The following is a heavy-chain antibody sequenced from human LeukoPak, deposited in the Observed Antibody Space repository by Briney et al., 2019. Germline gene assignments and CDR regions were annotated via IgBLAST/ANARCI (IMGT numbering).Heavy chain of an antibody. CDR1: GYSFTTYW. CDR3: ARHEGGDIVVVSGFEY. Sequence: GESLKISCKGSGYSFTTYWIGWVRQMPGKGLEWMGLIYPGDSDTRYSPSFQGQVTISADKSISTAYLQWNSLKASDTAMYYCARHEGGDIVVVSGFEYWGQGTLVTVSS. CDR2: IYPGDSDT. D-gene: IGHD2-2*01. J-gene: IGHJ4*02. V-gene: IGHV5-51*01.